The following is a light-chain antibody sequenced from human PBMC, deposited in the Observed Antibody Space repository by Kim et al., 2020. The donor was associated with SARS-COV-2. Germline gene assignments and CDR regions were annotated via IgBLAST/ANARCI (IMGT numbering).Light chain of an antibody. CDR2: AVS. CDR1: SSDVGGYHY. V-gene: IGLV2-14*04. CDR3: TSYTSSNTWV. J-gene: IGLJ3*02. Sequence: GQSITISCTGTSSDVGGYHYVSWYQQHPGKAPKLMIYAVSKRPSGVSNRFSGSKSGNTASLTISGLQAEDEADYYCTSYTSSNTWVFGGGTQLTVL.